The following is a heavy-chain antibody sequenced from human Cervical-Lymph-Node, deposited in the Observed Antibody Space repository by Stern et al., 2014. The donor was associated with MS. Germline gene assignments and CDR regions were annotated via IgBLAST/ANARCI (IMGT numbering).Heavy chain of an antibody. CDR2: TYPDDSDT. CDR1: GYSFNIYW. D-gene: IGHD3-10*01. Sequence: EVQLVESGAEVKKPGESLTISCKGFGYSFNIYWIAWVRQRPGKGLEWMGITYPDDSDTGDRPSFQGEVTFSVDNSISTAYLQWSSLKPSDTATYFCASRGMDVWGQGTSVTVSS. J-gene: IGHJ6*02. V-gene: IGHV5-51*01. CDR3: ASRGMDV.